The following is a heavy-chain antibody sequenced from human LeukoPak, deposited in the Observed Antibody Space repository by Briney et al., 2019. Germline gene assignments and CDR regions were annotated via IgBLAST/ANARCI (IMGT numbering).Heavy chain of an antibody. CDR1: GFTVSSNY. V-gene: IGHV3-53*01. D-gene: IGHD3-3*01. CDR2: IYSGGST. Sequence: GGSLRLSCAASGFTVSSNYMSWVRQAPGKGLKWVSVIYSGGSTYYADSVKGRFTISRDNSKNTLYLQMNSLRAEDTAVYYCARALGSYDFWSGYYDYWGQGTLVTVSS. CDR3: ARALGSYDFWSGYYDY. J-gene: IGHJ4*02.